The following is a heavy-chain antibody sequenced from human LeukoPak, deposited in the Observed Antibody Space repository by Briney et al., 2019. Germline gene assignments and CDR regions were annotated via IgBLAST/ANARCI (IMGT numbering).Heavy chain of an antibody. J-gene: IGHJ4*02. CDR2: MKPNSGNT. D-gene: IGHD2-15*01. CDR3: ARDGVAASFVY. V-gene: IGHV1-8*01. CDR1: GYTFTSYE. Sequence: ASVKVSCKASGYTFTSYEINWLRQATGQGLEWMGWMKPNSGNTGYAQKFQGRVTMTRNTTISTDYVELSSQRSEDRAVDYCARDGVAASFVYRRQGTLVSVSS.